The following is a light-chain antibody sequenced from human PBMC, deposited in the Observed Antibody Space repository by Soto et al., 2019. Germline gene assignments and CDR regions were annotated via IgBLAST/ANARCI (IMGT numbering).Light chain of an antibody. J-gene: IGKJ3*01. Sequence: EIVLTQSPGTLSLSPGERATLSCRASQSVSSSYLAWYQQKPVQAPRLLIYGASSRATGIPDRFSGSGSGTDFTLTISRLEPADFAVYYCQQYGSSLFTFGPRTKVDIK. CDR1: QSVSSSY. CDR3: QQYGSSLFT. V-gene: IGKV3-20*01. CDR2: GAS.